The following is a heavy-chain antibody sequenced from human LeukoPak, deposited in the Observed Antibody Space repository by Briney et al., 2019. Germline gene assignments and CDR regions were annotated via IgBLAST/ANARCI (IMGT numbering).Heavy chain of an antibody. J-gene: IGHJ4*02. Sequence: GGSLRLSCAASGFTFSNAWMRWVRQAPGKGLEWGGRIKSKTDGGTTDYAAPVKGTFTISRDDSKNTLYLQMNSLKTEDTAVYYCTRGIHDHQPNSFDYWGQGTLVTVSS. CDR1: GFTFSNAW. CDR3: TRGIHDHQPNSFDY. D-gene: IGHD2/OR15-2a*01. CDR2: IKSKTDGGTT. V-gene: IGHV3-15*01.